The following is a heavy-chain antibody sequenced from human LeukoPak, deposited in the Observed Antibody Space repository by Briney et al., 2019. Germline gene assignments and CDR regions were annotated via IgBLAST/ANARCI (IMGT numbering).Heavy chain of an antibody. CDR1: GFAFSSYA. CDR2: ISYDGSNK. Sequence: SGGSLRLSCAASGFAFSSYALHWVRQAPGKGLVWVAFISYDGSNKYYADSVKGRFTISRDNSKNTLYLQMNSLRAEDTAVYYCAGDAYYGSGPRWGQGTLVTVSS. V-gene: IGHV3-30*04. D-gene: IGHD3-10*01. J-gene: IGHJ4*02. CDR3: AGDAYYGSGPR.